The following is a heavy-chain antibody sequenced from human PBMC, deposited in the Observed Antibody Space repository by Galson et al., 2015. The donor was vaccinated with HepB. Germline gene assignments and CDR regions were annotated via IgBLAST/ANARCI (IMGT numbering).Heavy chain of an antibody. J-gene: IGHJ4*02. CDR1: GDSVSSNSAA. Sequence: CAISGDSVSSNSAAWNWIRQSPSRGLEWLGRTYYRSKWYNDYAVSVKSRITINPDTPKNQFSLQLNSVTPEDTAVYYCARDACSSTSCYHYFDYWGQGTLVTVSS. D-gene: IGHD2-2*01. CDR3: ARDACSSTSCYHYFDY. CDR2: TYYRSKWYN. V-gene: IGHV6-1*01.